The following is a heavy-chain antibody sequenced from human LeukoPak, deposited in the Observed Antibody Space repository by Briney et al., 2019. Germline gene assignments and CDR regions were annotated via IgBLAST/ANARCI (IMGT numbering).Heavy chain of an antibody. CDR2: ISFDGSNK. CDR1: GFTFSNYA. V-gene: IGHV3-30*18. CDR3: AKEGIYGQQLVSDYWAPVSDY. D-gene: IGHD6-13*01. J-gene: IGHJ4*02. Sequence: GGSLRLSCAASGFTFSNYAMDWVRQAPGKGLEWVAVISFDGSNKYYADSVKGRFTISRDNSKNTLYLQMTSLRAEDTAVYYCAKEGIYGQQLVSDYWAPVSDYWGQGTLVTVSS.